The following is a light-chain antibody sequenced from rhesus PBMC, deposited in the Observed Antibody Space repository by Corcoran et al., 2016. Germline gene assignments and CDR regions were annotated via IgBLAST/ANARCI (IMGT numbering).Light chain of an antibody. CDR1: QSISSW. V-gene: IGKV1-22*01. J-gene: IGKJ2*01. CDR3: QQYSSSTDS. Sequence: DIQMTQSPSSLSASVGDTVTITCRASQSISSWLAWYQQKPGKAPKLLIYKAFSLQSGVPSRFSCSGSGTDFTFTMRSLQSEDFATYYSQQYSSSTDSFGPGTKVEIK. CDR2: KAF.